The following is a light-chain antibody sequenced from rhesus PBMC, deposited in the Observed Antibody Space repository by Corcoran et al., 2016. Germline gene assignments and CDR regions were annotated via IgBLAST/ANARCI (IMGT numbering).Light chain of an antibody. CDR3: QHYYDNPYS. Sequence: DIQMTQSPSSLSASVGDTVTITCRASQSFSSSLAWYQQKPGKAPKLLIYSASSLQSGVPSRFSGSKSGTDFTLTISSLQPEDSAAYYCQHYYDNPYSFGQGTKVEIK. CDR1: QSFSSS. CDR2: SAS. V-gene: IGKV1-46*01. J-gene: IGKJ2*01.